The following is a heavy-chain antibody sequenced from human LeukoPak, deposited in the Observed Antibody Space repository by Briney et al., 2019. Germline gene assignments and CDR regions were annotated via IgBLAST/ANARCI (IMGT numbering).Heavy chain of an antibody. CDR1: GGSFSGYY. V-gene: IGHV4-34*01. CDR3: ARVGYYDSSGYRDY. CDR2: INHSGST. Sequence: PSETLPLTCAVYGGSFSGYYWSWIRQPPGKGLEWIGEINHSGSTNYNPSLKSRVTISVDTSKNQFFLKLSSVTAADTAVYYCARVGYYDSSGYRDYWGQGTLVTVSS. D-gene: IGHD3-22*01. J-gene: IGHJ4*02.